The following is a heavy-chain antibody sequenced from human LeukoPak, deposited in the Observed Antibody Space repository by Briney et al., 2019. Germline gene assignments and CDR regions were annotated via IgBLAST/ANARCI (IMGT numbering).Heavy chain of an antibody. V-gene: IGHV3-21*01. J-gene: IGHJ4*02. CDR1: GLTFSSYS. D-gene: IGHD3-3*01. CDR2: ISSSSSYI. CDR3: ARGSLDYDFWSGYYPPGY. Sequence: GGSLRLSCAASGLTFSSYSMNWVRQAPGKGLEWVSSISSSSSYIYYADSVKGRFTISRDNAKNSLYLQMNSLRAEDTAVYYCARGSLDYDFWSGYYPPGYWGQGTLVTVSS.